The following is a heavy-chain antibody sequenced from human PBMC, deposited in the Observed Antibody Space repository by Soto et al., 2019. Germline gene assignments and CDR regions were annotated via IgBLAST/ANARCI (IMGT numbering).Heavy chain of an antibody. Sequence: PSETLSLTCAVSGGSISSGGYSWSWIRQPPGKGLEWIGYIYHSGSTYYNPSLKSRVTISVDRSKNQFSLKLCFVFAADTAVYYCARVPDRWGQGTLVTVSS. CDR2: IYHSGST. V-gene: IGHV4-30-2*01. J-gene: IGHJ5*02. D-gene: IGHD2-2*01. CDR1: GGSISSGGYS. CDR3: ARVPDR.